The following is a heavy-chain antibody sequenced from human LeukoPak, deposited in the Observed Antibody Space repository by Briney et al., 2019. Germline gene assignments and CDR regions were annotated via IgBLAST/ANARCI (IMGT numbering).Heavy chain of an antibody. Sequence: GASLKISCKGSGSRFPSHCIGWVRQMPGKGLEWMGIIYPADSETRYSPSFQGQVTISADKSISTAYLQWSSLKASDTAMYYCARRYYYDSSGYYLAHDAFDIWGQGTMVTVSS. D-gene: IGHD3-22*01. CDR1: GSRFPSHC. J-gene: IGHJ3*02. V-gene: IGHV5-51*01. CDR3: ARRYYYDSSGYYLAHDAFDI. CDR2: IYPADSET.